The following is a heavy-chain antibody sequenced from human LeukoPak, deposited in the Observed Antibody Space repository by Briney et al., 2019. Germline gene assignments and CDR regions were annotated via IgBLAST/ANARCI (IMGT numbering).Heavy chain of an antibody. J-gene: IGHJ6*02. D-gene: IGHD3-3*01. CDR1: GFTSSSYA. Sequence: PGRSLRLSCAASGFTSSSYAISSVRQAPGNGLEWLLSIRGIGVSTYYADSVKGRFTISRDNSKNTLYLQMDSLRVEDTAVYYCANPEWLLPSYYYYGLDVWGQGTTVTVSS. V-gene: IGHV3-23*01. CDR2: IRGIGVST. CDR3: ANPEWLLPSYYYYGLDV.